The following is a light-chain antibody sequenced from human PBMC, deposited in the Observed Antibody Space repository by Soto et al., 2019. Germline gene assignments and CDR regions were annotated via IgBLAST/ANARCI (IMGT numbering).Light chain of an antibody. CDR2: EVT. V-gene: IGLV2-23*02. CDR1: TSDVGI. Sequence: QSVLTQPASVSGSPGQSITISCSGTTSDVGIVSWYQHHPGKAPKLMIHEVTKRPSGVSDRFSGSKSGNSASLTISGLQAEDEADYFCCSFGGSGYVFGTGTKVT. J-gene: IGLJ1*01. CDR3: CSFGGSGYV.